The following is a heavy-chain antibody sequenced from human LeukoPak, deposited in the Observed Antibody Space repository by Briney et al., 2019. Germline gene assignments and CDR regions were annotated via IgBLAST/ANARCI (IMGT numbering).Heavy chain of an antibody. CDR2: ISGSGGST. CDR3: AKVPSETYYDILGWFDP. V-gene: IGHV3-23*01. J-gene: IGHJ5*02. D-gene: IGHD3-9*01. CDR1: GFTFSSYA. Sequence: GGSLRLSCAASGFTFSSYAMSWVRQAPGKGLEWVSAISGSGGSTYYADSVKGRFTISRDNSKNTLYLQMNSLRAEDTAVYYCAKVPSETYYDILGWFDPWGQGTLVTVSS.